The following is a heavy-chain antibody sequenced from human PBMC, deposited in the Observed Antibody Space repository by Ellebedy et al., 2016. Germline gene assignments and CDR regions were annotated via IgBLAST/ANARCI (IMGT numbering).Heavy chain of an antibody. CDR2: IYPGDSDT. Sequence: GESLKISXKGSGYSFTSYWIGWVRQMPRKGLEWMGIIYPGDSDTRYGPSFQGRVTISADQSISTAYLQWSSLEASDSAMYYCAGQVYSSSSNWFDPWGQGTLVTVSS. V-gene: IGHV5-51*01. CDR1: GYSFTSYW. CDR3: AGQVYSSSSNWFDP. J-gene: IGHJ5*02. D-gene: IGHD6-6*01.